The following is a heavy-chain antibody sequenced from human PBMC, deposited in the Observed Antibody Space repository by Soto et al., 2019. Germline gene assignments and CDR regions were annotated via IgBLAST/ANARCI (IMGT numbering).Heavy chain of an antibody. Sequence: GGSLRLSCAASGFTFSSYAMSWVRQAPGKGLEWVSAISGSGGSTYYADSVKGRFTISRDNSKNTLYLQMNSLRAEDTAVYYCAKRYSNYNYYYYYMDVWGKGTTVTVSS. D-gene: IGHD4-4*01. CDR1: GFTFSSYA. J-gene: IGHJ6*03. V-gene: IGHV3-23*01. CDR3: AKRYSNYNYYYYYMDV. CDR2: ISGSGGST.